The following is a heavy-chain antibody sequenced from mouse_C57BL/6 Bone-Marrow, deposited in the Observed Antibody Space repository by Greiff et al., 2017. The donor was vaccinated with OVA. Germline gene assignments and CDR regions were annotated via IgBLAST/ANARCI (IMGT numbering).Heavy chain of an antibody. CDR2: IYPRSGNT. D-gene: IGHD2-4*01. CDR1: GYTFTSYG. V-gene: IGHV1-81*01. CDR3: ARGIYYDSWYFDV. J-gene: IGHJ1*03. Sequence: QVQLKESGAELARPGASVKLSCKASGYTFTSYGISWVKQRTGQGLEWIGEIYPRSGNTYYNEKFKGKAPLTADKSSSTAYMELRSLTSEDSAVYFCARGIYYDSWYFDVWGTGTTVTVSS.